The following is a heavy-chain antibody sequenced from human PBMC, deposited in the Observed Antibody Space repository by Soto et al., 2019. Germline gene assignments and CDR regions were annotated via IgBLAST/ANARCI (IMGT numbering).Heavy chain of an antibody. J-gene: IGHJ2*01. V-gene: IGHV4-30-2*01. CDR3: ARASLCSGGSCYRLWYFDL. Sequence: QLQLQESGSGLVKPSQTLSLTCAVSGGSISSGGYSWSWIRQPPGKGLEWIGYIYHSGSTYYNPSLKSRVTISVDRSKNQFSLKLSSVTAADTAVYYCARASLCSGGSCYRLWYFDLWGRGTLVTVSS. CDR1: GGSISSGGYS. D-gene: IGHD2-15*01. CDR2: IYHSGST.